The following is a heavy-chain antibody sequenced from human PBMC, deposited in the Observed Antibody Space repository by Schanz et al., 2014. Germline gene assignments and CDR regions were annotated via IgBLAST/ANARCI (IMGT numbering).Heavy chain of an antibody. Sequence: QLQVQESGPGLVKPSETLSLSCSFSGGSFSSSSYYWGWIRQPPGKGLEFVGSINYSGSTYYNPSRKGRAPVSVDRSKNHCPRNLSPMTAADTAVYYCARQAGATIPYFDYWGQGTLVAVSS. CDR2: INYSGST. CDR1: GGSFSSSSYY. V-gene: IGHV4-39*01. D-gene: IGHD1-26*01. CDR3: ARQAGATIPYFDY. J-gene: IGHJ4*02.